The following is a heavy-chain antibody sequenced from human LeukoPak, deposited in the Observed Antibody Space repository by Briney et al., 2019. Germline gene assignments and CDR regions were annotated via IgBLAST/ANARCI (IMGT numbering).Heavy chain of an antibody. D-gene: IGHD3-10*01. CDR1: GFTFSSYS. Sequence: GGSLRLSCAASGFTFSSYSINWVRQAPGKGLEWVSHISSNSSTIYYADSVKGRFTVSRDNAKNSLYLQMNSLRDEDTAVYYCARNHYYNSGSYSYWGQGTLVTVSS. J-gene: IGHJ4*02. V-gene: IGHV3-48*02. CDR2: ISSNSSTI. CDR3: ARNHYYNSGSYSY.